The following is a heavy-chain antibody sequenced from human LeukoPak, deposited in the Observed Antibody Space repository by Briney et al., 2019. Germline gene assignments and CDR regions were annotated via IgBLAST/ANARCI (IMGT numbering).Heavy chain of an antibody. CDR1: GDSVSSNTPA. CDR3: ARQQRGAFDY. Sequence: SQTLSLTCAISGDSVSSNTPAWNWIRQSPSRGLEWLGRTYYRSKWYNDYAVSVRSRVTINPDTAKNQFSLQLNSVTPEDTAVYYCARQQRGAFDYWGQGTLVTVSS. D-gene: IGHD6-13*01. V-gene: IGHV6-1*01. J-gene: IGHJ4*02. CDR2: TYYRSKWYN.